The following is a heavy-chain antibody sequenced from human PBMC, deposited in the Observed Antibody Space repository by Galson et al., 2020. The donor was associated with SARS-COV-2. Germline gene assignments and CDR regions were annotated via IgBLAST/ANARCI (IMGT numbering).Heavy chain of an antibody. J-gene: IGHJ6*02. CDR1: GYTLTELS. CDR3: ATAIAVAGSSKYYYYYYGMDV. D-gene: IGHD6-19*01. CDR2: FDPEDGET. V-gene: IGHV1-24*01. Sequence: ASVKVSCKVSGYTLTELSMHWVRQAPGKGLEWMGGFDPEDGETTYAQKFQGRVTMTEDTSTDTAYMELSSLRSEDTAVYYCATAIAVAGSSKYYYYYYGMDVWGQGTTVTVSS.